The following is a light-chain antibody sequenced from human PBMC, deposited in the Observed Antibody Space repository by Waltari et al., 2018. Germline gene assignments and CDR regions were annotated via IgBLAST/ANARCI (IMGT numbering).Light chain of an antibody. J-gene: IGLJ2*01. CDR2: GNT. CDR3: QSFDSSLSASV. V-gene: IGLV1-40*01. Sequence: QSVLTQPPSMSGAPGQKVTIPCTGGSSNFGAGYDVHWYQQFPGTSPKLLIFGNTNRPPGVPGRFSGSRSGTSASLAIAGLQYEDEAVYYCQSFDSSLSASVFGGGTKLTVL. CDR1: SSNFGAGYD.